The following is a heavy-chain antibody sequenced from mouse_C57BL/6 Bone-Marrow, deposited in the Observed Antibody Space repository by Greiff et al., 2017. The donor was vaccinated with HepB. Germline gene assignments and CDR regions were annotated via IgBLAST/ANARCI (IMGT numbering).Heavy chain of an antibody. CDR1: GFTFSDFY. CDR2: SRNKANDYTT. Sequence: EVNVVESGGGLVQSGRSLRLSCATSGFTFSDFYMEWVRQAPGKGLEWIAASRNKANDYTTEYSASVKGRFIVSRDTSQSILYLQMNALRAEDTAIYYCARAPYGNYYYFDYWGQGTTLTVSS. J-gene: IGHJ2*01. V-gene: IGHV7-1*01. CDR3: ARAPYGNYYYFDY. D-gene: IGHD2-1*01.